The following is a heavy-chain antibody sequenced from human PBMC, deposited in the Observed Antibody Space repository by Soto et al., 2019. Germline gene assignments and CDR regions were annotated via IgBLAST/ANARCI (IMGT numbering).Heavy chain of an antibody. CDR1: GFTFSDYY. CDR2: ISSSGSTI. D-gene: IGHD6-6*01. J-gene: IGHJ4*02. V-gene: IGHV3-11*01. CDR3: VRAWEGAARPVGKRYRILGY. Sequence: QVQLVESGGGLVKPGGSLRLSCAASGFTFSDYYMSWIRQAPGKGLEWVSYISSSGSTIYYADSVKGRFTISRDNAKNSLYLQMNSLRAEDTAVYYCVRAWEGAARPVGKRYRILGYWGQGTLVTVSS.